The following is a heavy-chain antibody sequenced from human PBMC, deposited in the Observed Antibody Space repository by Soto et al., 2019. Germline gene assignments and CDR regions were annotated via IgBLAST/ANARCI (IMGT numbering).Heavy chain of an antibody. Sequence: EVQLVESGGGLIQPGGSLRLSCAGSGFTVRSNYMNWVRQAPGKGLEWVSLIYSRGTTYYADSVKGRFTISRDNSKNTLYLQMNSLRAEDTALYYCASGSESLKYFQHWGQGTLVTVSS. CDR1: GFTVRSNY. V-gene: IGHV3-53*01. CDR3: ASGSESLKYFQH. CDR2: IYSRGTT. D-gene: IGHD3-16*01. J-gene: IGHJ1*01.